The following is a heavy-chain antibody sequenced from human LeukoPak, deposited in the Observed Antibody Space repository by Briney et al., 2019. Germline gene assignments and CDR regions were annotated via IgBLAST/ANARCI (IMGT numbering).Heavy chain of an antibody. CDR1: GGSISSYY. J-gene: IGHJ3*02. CDR2: IYYSGST. V-gene: IGHV4-59*01. D-gene: IGHD7-27*01. Sequence: KPSETLSLTCTVSGGSISSYYWSWIRQPPGKGLEWIGYIYYSGSTNYNPSLKSRVTISVDTSKNQFSLKLSSVTAADTAVYYCARDHRLGIDAFDIWGQGTMVTVSS. CDR3: ARDHRLGIDAFDI.